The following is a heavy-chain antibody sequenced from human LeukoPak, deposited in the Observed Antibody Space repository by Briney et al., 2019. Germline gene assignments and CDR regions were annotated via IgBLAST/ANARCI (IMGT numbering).Heavy chain of an antibody. CDR1: GGSFSGYY. V-gene: IGHV4-34*01. CDR2: INHSGST. CDR3: ARGRNYDFWSGYHTGYYFDY. D-gene: IGHD3-3*01. J-gene: IGHJ4*02. Sequence: PSETPSLTCAVYGGSFSGYYWSWIRQPPGKGLEWIGEINHSGSTNYNPSLKSRVTISVDTSKNQFSLKLSSVTAADTAVYYCARGRNYDFWSGYHTGYYFDYWGQGTLVTVSS.